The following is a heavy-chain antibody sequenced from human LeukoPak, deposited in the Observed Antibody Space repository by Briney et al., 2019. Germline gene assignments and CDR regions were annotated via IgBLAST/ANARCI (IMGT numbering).Heavy chain of an antibody. CDR3: ARRGSRWLQLDY. Sequence: GGSLRLSCAASGFTFSSYAMHWVRQAPGKGLEWVAVISYDGSNKYYADSVKGRFTISRDNSKNTLYLQMNSLRAEDTAVYYCARRGSRWLQLDYWGQGTLVTVSS. CDR2: ISYDGSNK. D-gene: IGHD5-24*01. V-gene: IGHV3-30-3*01. CDR1: GFTFSSYA. J-gene: IGHJ4*02.